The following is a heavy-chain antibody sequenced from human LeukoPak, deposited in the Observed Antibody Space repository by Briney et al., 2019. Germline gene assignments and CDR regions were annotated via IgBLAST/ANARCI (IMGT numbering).Heavy chain of an antibody. CDR2: INPNSGGT. Sequence: GASVKVSCKASGYTFTGYYMHWVRQAPGQGLEWMGWINPNSGGTNYAQKFQGRVTMTRDTSISTAYMELSRLRSDDMAVYYCARDRSSSTYYYYYYMDVWGKGTTVTVSS. CDR1: GYTFTGYY. D-gene: IGHD6-13*01. CDR3: ARDRSSSTYYYYYYMDV. V-gene: IGHV1-2*02. J-gene: IGHJ6*03.